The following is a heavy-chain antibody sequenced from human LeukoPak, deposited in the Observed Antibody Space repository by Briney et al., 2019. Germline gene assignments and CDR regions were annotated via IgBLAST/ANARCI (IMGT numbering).Heavy chain of an antibody. CDR2: IYYSGST. J-gene: IGHJ4*02. D-gene: IGHD6-19*01. V-gene: IGHV4-59*01. CDR3: ARDVRTRVQESEKWLVVRYFDY. Sequence: SETLSLTCTVSGGSISNYYWSWIRQPPGKGLEWIGYIYYSGSTNYNPSLKSRVTISVDTSKNQFSLRLESLSAADTAVYYCARDVRTRVQESEKWLVVRYFDYWGRGTLVTVSS. CDR1: GGSISNYY.